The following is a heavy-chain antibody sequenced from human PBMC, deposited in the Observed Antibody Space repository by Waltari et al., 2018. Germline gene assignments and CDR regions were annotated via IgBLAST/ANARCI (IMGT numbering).Heavy chain of an antibody. V-gene: IGHV4-39*02. D-gene: IGHD3-16*01. CDR1: GDSIDRSGYY. Sequence: QLQLQESGPGLVKPSETLSLTCIVSGDSIDRSGYYWGWIRQPPGRGLEWIGSIYYSGSTFTDPTLKSRVTISVDTSKNHFSLKLSSVTAADTAVYYCARPNSSTLGGGFDYWGQGTLVTVSS. CDR3: ARPNSSTLGGGFDY. J-gene: IGHJ4*02. CDR2: IYYSGST.